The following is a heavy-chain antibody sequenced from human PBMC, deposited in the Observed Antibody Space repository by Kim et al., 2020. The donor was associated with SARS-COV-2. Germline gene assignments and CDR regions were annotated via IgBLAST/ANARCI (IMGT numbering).Heavy chain of an antibody. CDR2: ISAYTGNT. J-gene: IGHJ6*01. CDR3: ARASCELQLLYYSYGM. V-gene: IGHV1-18*01. Sequence: ASVKVSCKASGYTFTSYGMSWVRQAPGQGLEWMGWISAYTGNTTYAQKFTGRVIMTSDTSASTAYMQIRSLKSDDTAVYYCARASCELQLLYYSYGM. CDR1: GYTFTSYG. D-gene: IGHD2-2*02.